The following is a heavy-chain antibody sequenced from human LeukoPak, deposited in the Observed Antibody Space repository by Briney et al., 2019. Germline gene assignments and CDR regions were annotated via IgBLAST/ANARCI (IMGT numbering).Heavy chain of an antibody. J-gene: IGHJ2*01. CDR2: IIPILGIA. CDR3: ARLKLGAYFDL. CDR1: GGTFSSYA. V-gene: IGHV1-69*04. D-gene: IGHD3-16*01. Sequence: ASVKVSCKASGGTFSSYAISWVRQAPGQGLEWMGRIIPILGIANYAQKFQGRVTITADKSTSTAYMELSSLRSEDTAVYYCARLKLGAYFDLWGRGTLVTVSS.